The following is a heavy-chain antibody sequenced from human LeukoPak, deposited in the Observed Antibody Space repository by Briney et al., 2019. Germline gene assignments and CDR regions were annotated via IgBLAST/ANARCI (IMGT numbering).Heavy chain of an antibody. J-gene: IGHJ6*03. Sequence: SETLSPTCTVSGGSISSHRHFWGWIRQPPGRGLEWIANIYYSGSTYSNPSLRSRVTISVDTSKNQFSLKLSSVTAADTAVYYCARGPILWNYYYYYMDVWGKGTTVTDSS. CDR1: GGSISSHRHF. V-gene: IGHV4-39*07. CDR2: IYYSGST. D-gene: IGHD2/OR15-2a*01. CDR3: ARGPILWNYYYYYMDV.